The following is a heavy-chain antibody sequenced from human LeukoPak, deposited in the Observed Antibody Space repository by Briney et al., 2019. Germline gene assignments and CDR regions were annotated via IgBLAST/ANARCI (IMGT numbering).Heavy chain of an antibody. Sequence: SSETLSLTCAVYGGSFSGYYWSWIRQPPGKGLEWIGEINHSGSTNYNPSLKSRVTISVDTSKNQFSLKLSSVTAADTAVYYCAGIDIYYCDSSGYYSFDYWGQGTLVTVSS. J-gene: IGHJ4*02. V-gene: IGHV4-34*01. CDR1: GGSFSGYY. CDR3: AGIDIYYCDSSGYYSFDY. D-gene: IGHD3-22*01. CDR2: INHSGST.